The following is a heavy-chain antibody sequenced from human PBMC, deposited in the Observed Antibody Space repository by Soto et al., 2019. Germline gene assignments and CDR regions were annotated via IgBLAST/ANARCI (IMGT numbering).Heavy chain of an antibody. CDR2: ISSSGSTI. Sequence: LRLSCAASGFTFSDYYMSWIRQAPGKGLEWVSYISSSGSTIYYADSVKGRFTISRDNAKNSLYLQMNSLRAEDTAVYYCARSGLGTKAYAFDIWGQGTMVTVSS. V-gene: IGHV3-11*01. J-gene: IGHJ3*02. CDR3: ARSGLGTKAYAFDI. CDR1: GFTFSDYY. D-gene: IGHD7-27*01.